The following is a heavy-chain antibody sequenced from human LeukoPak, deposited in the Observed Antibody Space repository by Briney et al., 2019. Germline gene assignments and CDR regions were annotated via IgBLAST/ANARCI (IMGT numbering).Heavy chain of an antibody. CDR2: ISDSGTYT. V-gene: IGHV3-11*06. CDR3: ARDRSISAAGDTY. CDR1: GFTFSDYY. D-gene: IGHD6-13*01. Sequence: PGGSLRLSCAASGFTFSDYYMSWIRQAPGKGLEWISYISDSGTYTNYADSVRGRFTISRDNAKNTLSLQMNSLRAEDTAVYYCARDRSISAAGDTYWGQGTLVTVSS. J-gene: IGHJ4*02.